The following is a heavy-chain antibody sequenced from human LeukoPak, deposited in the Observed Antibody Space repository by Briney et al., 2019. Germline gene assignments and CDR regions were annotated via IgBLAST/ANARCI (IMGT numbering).Heavy chain of an antibody. J-gene: IGHJ6*03. Sequence: SETLSLTCTVSGGSISSSSYYSGWIRQPPGKGLEWLGSIYYSGTTYYNPSLKSRVTISVDTSKNQFTLKLSSVTAADTAVYYCARIVVAFTNYYYLDFWGKGATVTVSS. V-gene: IGHV4-39*01. D-gene: IGHD3-22*01. CDR3: ARIVVAFTNYYYLDF. CDR2: IYYSGTT. CDR1: GGSISSSSYY.